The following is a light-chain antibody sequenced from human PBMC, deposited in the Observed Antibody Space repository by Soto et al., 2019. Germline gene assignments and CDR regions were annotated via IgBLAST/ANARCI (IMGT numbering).Light chain of an antibody. CDR1: SSDIGAYDS. CDR3: SSYAGDSSLL. J-gene: IGLJ2*01. V-gene: IGLV2-8*01. Sequence: QSVLTQPPSASGSPGQSVTISCTGTSSDIGAYDSVSWYQQFPGEAPKLIIYEVNRRPSGVPDRLSGSKSGNTASLTVSGLQVEDEADYYCSSYAGDSSLLIGGGTKLTVL. CDR2: EVN.